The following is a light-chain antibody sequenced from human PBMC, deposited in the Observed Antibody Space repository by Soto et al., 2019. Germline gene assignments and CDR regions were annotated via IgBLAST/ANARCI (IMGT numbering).Light chain of an antibody. CDR1: QSVSSSY. CDR2: GAS. J-gene: IGKJ3*01. Sequence: EIVLPQSPGTLSLSPGERATLSCRASQSVSSSYLAWYQQKPGQAPRLLIYGASSRATGIPDRFSGSGSGTDFTLTISRLEPEDFAVYYCQQYVTSPFTFGPGTKVDI. CDR3: QQYVTSPFT. V-gene: IGKV3-20*01.